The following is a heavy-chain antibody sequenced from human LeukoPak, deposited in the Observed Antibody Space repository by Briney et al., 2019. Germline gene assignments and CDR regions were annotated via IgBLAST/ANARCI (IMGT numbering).Heavy chain of an antibody. D-gene: IGHD5-24*01. Sequence: GGSLRLSCAASGFTVSSNYMNWVHQAPGKGLEWVSVIYGGGNIYYADSVKGRFTISRDNSKNTLYLQMNSLRAEDTVVYYCARGAGYNYPYYFDYWGQGTLVTVSS. V-gene: IGHV3-53*01. J-gene: IGHJ4*02. CDR3: ARGAGYNYPYYFDY. CDR2: IYGGGNI. CDR1: GFTVSSNY.